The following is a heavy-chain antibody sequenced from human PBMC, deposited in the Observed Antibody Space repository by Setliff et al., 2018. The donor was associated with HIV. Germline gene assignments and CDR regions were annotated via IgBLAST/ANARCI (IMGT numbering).Heavy chain of an antibody. D-gene: IGHD3-3*01. CDR2: IYYTGRT. V-gene: IGHV4-61*01. CDR1: GGSISTNNFY. Sequence: SETLSLTCTVTGGSISTNNFYWSWIRQAPGRGLEWIGYIYYTGRTNYNPSLKSRVTMSLDSSKKQFSLKLSSVTAADTAVYFCARDVGGFTVFAVPRGGFDPWGQGTLVTVSS. CDR3: ARDVGGFTVFAVPRGGFDP. J-gene: IGHJ5*02.